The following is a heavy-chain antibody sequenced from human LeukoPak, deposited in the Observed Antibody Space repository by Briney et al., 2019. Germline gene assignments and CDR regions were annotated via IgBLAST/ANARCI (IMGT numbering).Heavy chain of an antibody. CDR3: AKEIAERHTDSWPFDS. CDR2: IYNDGST. D-gene: IGHD6-13*01. J-gene: IGHJ4*02. Sequence: GGSLRLSCAASWLTVSSSYMSWVRQAPGKGLEWVSIIYNDGSTYYADSMKGRFTISRDNSKNTLSLQMNSLRADDTAVYYCAKEIAERHTDSWPFDSWGQGTLVTVSS. CDR1: WLTVSSSY. V-gene: IGHV3-53*05.